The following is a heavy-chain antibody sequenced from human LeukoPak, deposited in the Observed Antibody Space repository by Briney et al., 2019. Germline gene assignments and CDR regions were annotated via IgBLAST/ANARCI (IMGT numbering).Heavy chain of an antibody. V-gene: IGHV4-4*02. D-gene: IGHD3-3*01. CDR1: GGSISSSNW. CDR2: IYHSGST. CDR3: ARGDDFWSGYPHYYFDY. Sequence: PSETLSLTCTVSGGSISSSNWWSWVRQPPGKGLEWIGEIYHSGSTNDNPSLKSRVTISVDTSKNQFSLKLSSVTAADTAVYYCARGDDFWSGYPHYYFDYWGQGTLVTVSS. J-gene: IGHJ4*02.